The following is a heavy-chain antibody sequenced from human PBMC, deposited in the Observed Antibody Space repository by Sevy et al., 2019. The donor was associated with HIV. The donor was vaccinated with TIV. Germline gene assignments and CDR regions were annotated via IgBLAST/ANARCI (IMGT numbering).Heavy chain of an antibody. Sequence: GGSLRLSCAASGFTFSSFAMHWVRQAPGKGLEWVAVISYDGSNKYYTDSVKGRFTISRDNSKSTLYLQMNGLRADDTAVYYCARGYCSGGTCCFDYWGQGTLVTVSS. CDR1: GFTFSSFA. CDR2: ISYDGSNK. CDR3: ARGYCSGGTCCFDY. V-gene: IGHV3-30-3*01. J-gene: IGHJ4*02. D-gene: IGHD2-15*01.